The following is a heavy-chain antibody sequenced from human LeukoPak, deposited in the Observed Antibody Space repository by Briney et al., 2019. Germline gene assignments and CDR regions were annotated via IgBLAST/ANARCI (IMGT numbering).Heavy chain of an antibody. D-gene: IGHD3-9*01. Sequence: GGSLRLSCAASGFTFSSYEMNWVRQAPGKGLEWVSYISSSGSTIYYADSVKGRFTISRDNAKNSLYLQMNSLRAEDTAVYYCAREEKYYDILTGDYYYYYMDVWGKGTTVTISS. CDR1: GFTFSSYE. CDR3: AREEKYYDILTGDYYYYYMDV. CDR2: ISSSGSTI. V-gene: IGHV3-48*03. J-gene: IGHJ6*03.